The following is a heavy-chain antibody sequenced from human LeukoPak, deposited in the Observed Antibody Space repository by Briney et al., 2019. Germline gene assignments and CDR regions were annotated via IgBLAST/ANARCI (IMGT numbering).Heavy chain of an antibody. CDR2: IDPSDSYT. CDR1: RYSFTNYW. D-gene: IGHD5-12*01. Sequence: GESLKISCKGSRYSFTNYWISWVRLMPGKGLEWMGRIDPSDSYTNYSPSFQGHVTISADKSISTAYLQWSSLKASATAMYYCAGGGGYSGYAPYWGQGTLVTVSS. V-gene: IGHV5-10-1*01. CDR3: AGGGGYSGYAPY. J-gene: IGHJ4*02.